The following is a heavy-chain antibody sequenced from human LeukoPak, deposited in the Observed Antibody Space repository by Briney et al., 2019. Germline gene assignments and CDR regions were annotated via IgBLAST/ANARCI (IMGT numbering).Heavy chain of an antibody. J-gene: IGHJ4*02. D-gene: IGHD6-13*01. CDR2: VYYSGST. Sequence: PSETLSLTCTVSGGSIRSYYWSWLRQPPGMGLEWIGYVYYSGSTNYNPSLKSRVTISVDTSKNQFSLKLSSVTAADTAVYYCARIAAAFDYWGQGTLVTVSS. CDR3: ARIAAAFDY. CDR1: GGSIRSYY. V-gene: IGHV4-59*01.